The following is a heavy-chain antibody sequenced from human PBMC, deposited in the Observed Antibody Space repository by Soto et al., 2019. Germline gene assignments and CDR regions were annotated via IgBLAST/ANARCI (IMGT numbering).Heavy chain of an antibody. D-gene: IGHD6-13*01. V-gene: IGHV3-48*01. CDR1: GFSLNGYA. CDR3: ARDPPVGSTFYYDMDV. CDR2: ISSSSGAI. Sequence: VQLVESGGGLAQPGGSLRLSCAASGFSLNGYAMNWVRQAPGRGLEWVSYISSSSGAIDYADSVKGRFTVSRDNAKNLLYLQMNSLRAEDTALYCCARDPPVGSTFYYDMDVWGEGTPVPVSS. J-gene: IGHJ6*03.